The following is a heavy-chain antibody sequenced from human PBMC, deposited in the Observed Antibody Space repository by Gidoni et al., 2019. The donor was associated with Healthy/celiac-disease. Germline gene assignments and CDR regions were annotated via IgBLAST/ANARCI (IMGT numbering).Heavy chain of an antibody. J-gene: IGHJ4*02. CDR1: AYTFTSYE. Sequence: VQLVPSGADAKKPGSSVKVSCKPSAYTFTSYEINWVRQATGQGLEWMRWMNLNSGNTGYAQKFQGRVTMTRNTSISTDYMELSSLRSEDTAVYYCATVGNKYYFDYWGQGTLVTVSS. CDR2: MNLNSGNT. V-gene: IGHV1-8*01. CDR3: ATVGNKYYFDY.